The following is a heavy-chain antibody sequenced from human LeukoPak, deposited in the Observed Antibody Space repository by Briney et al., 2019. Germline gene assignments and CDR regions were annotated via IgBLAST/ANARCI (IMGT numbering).Heavy chain of an antibody. V-gene: IGHV4-34*01. CDR1: GGSFSGYY. CDR3: AREDIVVVPAAIRGFDWFDP. D-gene: IGHD2-2*01. CDR2: INHSGST. Sequence: PSETLPLTCAVYGGSFSGYYWSWIRQPPGKGLEWIGEINHSGSTNYNPSLKSRVTISVDTSKNQFSLKLSSVTAADTAVYYCAREDIVVVPAAIRGFDWFDPWGQGTLVTVSS. J-gene: IGHJ5*02.